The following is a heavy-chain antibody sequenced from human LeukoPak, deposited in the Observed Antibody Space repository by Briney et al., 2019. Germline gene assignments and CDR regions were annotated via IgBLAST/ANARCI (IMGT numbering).Heavy chain of an antibody. D-gene: IGHD6-19*01. Sequence: GASVKVSCKASGYTFTGYYMHWVRQAPGQGPEWMGWINPNSGGTNYAQKFQGRVTMTRDTSISTAYMELSRLRSDDTAVYYCASGIAVAGIAFDIWGQGTMVTVSS. CDR3: ASGIAVAGIAFDI. J-gene: IGHJ3*02. V-gene: IGHV1-2*02. CDR1: GYTFTGYY. CDR2: INPNSGGT.